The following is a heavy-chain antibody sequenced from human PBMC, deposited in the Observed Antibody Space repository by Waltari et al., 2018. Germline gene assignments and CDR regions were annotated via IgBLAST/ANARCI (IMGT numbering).Heavy chain of an antibody. D-gene: IGHD6-25*01. CDR1: GCTFDAYP. V-gene: IGHV3-43*02. CDR2: ISGDGGST. J-gene: IGHJ4*02. Sequence: EVQLVESGGGVVQPGGSLRPPCEALGCTFDAYPMPWVRHAPGKGLEWVSLISGDGGSTYYADSVKGRFTISRDNSKNSLYLQMNSLRTEDTALYYCAKGGYYFDYWGQGTLVTVSS. CDR3: AKGGYYFDY.